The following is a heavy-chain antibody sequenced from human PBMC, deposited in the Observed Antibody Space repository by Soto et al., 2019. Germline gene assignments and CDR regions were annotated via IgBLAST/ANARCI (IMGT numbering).Heavy chain of an antibody. V-gene: IGHV4-59*11. CDR3: ARSFMVPVYYYDY. CDR2: VFYSGST. CDR1: GASINSHY. D-gene: IGHD3-10*01. Sequence: PSETLSLTCSVSGASINSHYWSWIRQPPGKGLEWIGQVFYSGSTNYNPSLKSRVTISIDTSTKQFSLKLTSATAADTAVYYCARSFMVPVYYYDYCGDVTFVTVPP. J-gene: IGHJ4*01.